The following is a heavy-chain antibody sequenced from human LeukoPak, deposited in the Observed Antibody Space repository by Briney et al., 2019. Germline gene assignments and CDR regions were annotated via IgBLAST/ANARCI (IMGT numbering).Heavy chain of an antibody. Sequence: GGSLRLSCAVSGITLSNYGMSWVRQAPGKGLEWVAGISGSGGSTNYADSVKGRFTISRDSPTNTLFLQMNSLRAEDTAVYFCARRAVVIRVSHVGFHREAYYFDSWGQGALVTVSS. D-gene: IGHD2-21*01. V-gene: IGHV3-23*01. CDR3: ARRAVVIRVSHVGFHREAYYFDS. J-gene: IGHJ4*02. CDR1: GITLSNYG. CDR2: ISGSGGST.